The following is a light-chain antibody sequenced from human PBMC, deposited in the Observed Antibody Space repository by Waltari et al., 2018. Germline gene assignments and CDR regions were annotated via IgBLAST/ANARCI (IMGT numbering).Light chain of an antibody. V-gene: IGKV3-20*01. CDR3: QQYGRSPYT. J-gene: IGKJ2*01. Sequence: EIVLTQSPGTLSLSPGERATLSCRASQSLSSTYLAWYQHKPGQAPRLLIYGASTRATGIPDTFSGSGSGTDFTLTISRLEPEDFAVYYCQQYGRSPYTFGQGTTLEIQ. CDR1: QSLSSTY. CDR2: GAS.